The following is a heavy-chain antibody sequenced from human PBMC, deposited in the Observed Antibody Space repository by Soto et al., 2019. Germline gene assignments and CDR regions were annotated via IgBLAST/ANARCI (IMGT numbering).Heavy chain of an antibody. J-gene: IGHJ4*02. Sequence: GGALRLSCAASGVTFTRYSMNWVRQAPGKGLEWVSSISSTTNYIYYGDSMKGRFTISRDNAKNSLYLEMNSLRAEDTAVYYCARESEDLTSNFDYWGQGTLVTVSS. V-gene: IGHV3-21*06. CDR3: ARESEDLTSNFDY. CDR2: ISSTTNYI. CDR1: GVTFTRYS.